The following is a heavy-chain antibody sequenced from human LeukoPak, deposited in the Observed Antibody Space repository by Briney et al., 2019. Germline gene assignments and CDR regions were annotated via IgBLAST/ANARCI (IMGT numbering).Heavy chain of an antibody. CDR3: ARDRKWLRYFGY. D-gene: IGHD5-12*01. J-gene: IGHJ4*02. V-gene: IGHV3-23*01. CDR1: GFTFSTFA. CDR2: IFPSGGEI. Sequence: GGSLRLSCAASGFTFSTFAMIWVRQPPGKGLEWVSSIFPSGGEIHYADSVRGRFTISRDNSKSTLYLQMNSLRAEDTAVYYCARDRKWLRYFGYWGQGTLVTVSS.